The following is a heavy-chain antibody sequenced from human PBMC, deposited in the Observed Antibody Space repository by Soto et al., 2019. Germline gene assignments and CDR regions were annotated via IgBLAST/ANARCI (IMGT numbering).Heavy chain of an antibody. J-gene: IGHJ6*02. V-gene: IGHV4-4*02. CDR3: ARAYRRGSYYEWAYYYYYGMDV. CDR2: IYHSGST. D-gene: IGHD1-26*01. Sequence: SETLSLTCAVSGGSISSSNWWSWVRQPPGKGLEWIGEIYHSGSTNYNPSLKSRVTISVDKSKNQFSLKLSSVTAADTAVYYCARAYRRGSYYEWAYYYYYGMDVWGQGTTVTVSS. CDR1: GGSISSSNW.